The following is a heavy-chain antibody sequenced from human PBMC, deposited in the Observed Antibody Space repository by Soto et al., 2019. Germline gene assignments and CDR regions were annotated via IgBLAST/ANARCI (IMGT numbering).Heavy chain of an antibody. CDR3: AKGSSGDSTGDSIVVVVAATFDY. CDR1: GFTFSGSA. Sequence: GGSLRLSCAASGFTFSGSALHWVRQASGKGLEWVGRIRNKANSYATAYAASVKGRFTISRDDSKNTAFLQMNSLRAEDTAVYYCAKGSSGDSTGDSIVVVVAATFDYWGQVSLVTVSS. CDR2: IRNKANSYAT. J-gene: IGHJ4*02. V-gene: IGHV3-73*01. D-gene: IGHD2-15*01.